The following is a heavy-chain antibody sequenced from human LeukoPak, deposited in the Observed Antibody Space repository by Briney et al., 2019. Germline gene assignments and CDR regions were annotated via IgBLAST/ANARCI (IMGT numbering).Heavy chain of an antibody. D-gene: IGHD3-10*01. J-gene: IGHJ6*03. CDR2: IYTSGST. V-gene: IGHV4-4*08. Sequence: PSETLSLTCTVSGGSISSYYWSWIRQPPGKGLEWIGYIYTSGSTHYNPSLKSRVTISVDTSKNQFSLKLSSVTAADTAVYYCARDGLNTMVRGKIHYYYMDVWGKGTTVTISS. CDR1: GGSISSYY. CDR3: ARDGLNTMVRGKIHYYYMDV.